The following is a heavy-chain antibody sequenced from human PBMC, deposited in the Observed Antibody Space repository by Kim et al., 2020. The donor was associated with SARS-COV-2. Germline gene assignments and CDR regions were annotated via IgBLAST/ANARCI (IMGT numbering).Heavy chain of an antibody. D-gene: IGHD2-15*01. Sequence: GGSLRLSCAASGFTVTTNYVSWVRQAPGKGLEWVSVIYSGGATYNADSVKGRFTISSDNSKNMVFLQMNSLRAEDTALYYCARDGDSRRAFDIWGQGTMVTFSS. V-gene: IGHV3-66*01. CDR1: GFTVTTNY. CDR3: ARDGDSRRAFDI. J-gene: IGHJ3*02. CDR2: IYSGGAT.